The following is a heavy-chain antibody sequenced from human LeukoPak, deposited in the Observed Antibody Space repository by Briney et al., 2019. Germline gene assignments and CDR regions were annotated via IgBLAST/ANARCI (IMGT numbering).Heavy chain of an antibody. Sequence: SETLSLTCTVSGGSVSSGGYYWSWIRQPPGKGLEWIGYIYYSGSTDYNPSLKSRVTISVDTSKNQFSLKLSSVTAADTAVYYCARVDRPAHFDYWGQGTLVTVSS. V-gene: IGHV4-61*08. D-gene: IGHD1-14*01. J-gene: IGHJ4*02. CDR2: IYYSGST. CDR3: ARVDRPAHFDY. CDR1: GGSVSSGGYY.